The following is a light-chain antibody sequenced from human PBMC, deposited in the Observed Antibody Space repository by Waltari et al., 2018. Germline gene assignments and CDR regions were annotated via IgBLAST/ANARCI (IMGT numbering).Light chain of an antibody. CDR3: QKYERLPAT. J-gene: IGKJ1*01. V-gene: IGKV3-20*01. Sequence: EIVLTQSPGTLSLSPGESATLSCRASQSVGRSLAWYQQKPGQAPRLLIYDASSRATGIPDRFSGSGSGTDFSLTSNRLEPEDFAMYYCQKYERLPATFGQGSKVEI. CDR2: DAS. CDR1: QSVGRS.